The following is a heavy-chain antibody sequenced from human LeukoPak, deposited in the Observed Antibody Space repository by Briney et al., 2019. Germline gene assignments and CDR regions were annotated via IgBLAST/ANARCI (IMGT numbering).Heavy chain of an antibody. CDR1: GFTFSSYS. J-gene: IGHJ5*02. D-gene: IGHD6-13*01. Sequence: GSLRLSCAASGFTFSSYSMNWVRQAPGKGLEWVSSISSSSYIYYADSVKGRFTISRDNAKNSLYLQMNSLRAEDTAVYYCAREPSAGWFDPWGQGTLVTVSS. CDR2: ISSSSYI. V-gene: IGHV3-21*01. CDR3: AREPSAGWFDP.